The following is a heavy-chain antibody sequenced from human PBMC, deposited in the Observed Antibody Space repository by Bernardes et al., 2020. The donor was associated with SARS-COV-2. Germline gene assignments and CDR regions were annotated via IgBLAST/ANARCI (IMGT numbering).Heavy chain of an antibody. CDR1: GGSFSGYY. CDR3: ARFCTNGVCDEGFDP. CDR2: INHSGST. V-gene: IGHV4-34*01. Sequence: SETLSLTCVVYGGSFSGYYWSWIRQPPGKGLEWIGEINHSGSTNYNPSLKSRVTISVDTSKNQFSLKLSSVTAADTAVYYCARFCTNGVCDEGFDPWGQGTLVTVSS. D-gene: IGHD2-8*01. J-gene: IGHJ5*02.